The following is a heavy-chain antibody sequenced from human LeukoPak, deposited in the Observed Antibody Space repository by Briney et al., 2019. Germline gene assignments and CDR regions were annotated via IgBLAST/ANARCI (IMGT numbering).Heavy chain of an antibody. V-gene: IGHV4-38-2*02. D-gene: IGHD1-26*01. CDR3: ARGTQVRRSGIDY. J-gene: IGHJ4*02. CDR2: IYHSGNT. CDR1: GYSISTSYY. Sequence: ETLSLTCTVSGYSISTSYYWGWIRQPPGKGLEWIGSIYHSGNTYYNPSLKSRVTISVDTSKNQFSLKLNSVTAADTAVYYCARGTQVRRSGIDYWGQGTLVTVSS.